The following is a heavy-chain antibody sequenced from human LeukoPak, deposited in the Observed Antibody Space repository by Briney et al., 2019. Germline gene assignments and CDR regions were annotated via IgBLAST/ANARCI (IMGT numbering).Heavy chain of an antibody. D-gene: IGHD5-12*01. CDR2: INSDRSSI. J-gene: IGHJ4*02. CDR1: GFTFSSYW. V-gene: IGHV3-74*03. CDR3: AREGRVSGYDFDC. Sequence: PGGSLRLSCAASGFTFSSYWMHWVRQAPGKGLEWVSRINSDRSSITYADSVKGRFTISRDNAKNTLYLQMNSLRVEDTAVYYCAREGRVSGYDFDCWGQGTLVTVSS.